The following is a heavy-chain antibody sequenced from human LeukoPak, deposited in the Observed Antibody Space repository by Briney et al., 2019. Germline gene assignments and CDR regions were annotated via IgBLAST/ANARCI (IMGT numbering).Heavy chain of an antibody. Sequence: PGGSLRLSCAASGFTFDDYAMHWVRQAPGKGLEWVSGICWNSGSIGYADSVKGRFTISRDNAKNSLYLQMNSLRAEDTALYYCAKDGLHYYDSSGYLDYWGQGTLVTVSS. J-gene: IGHJ4*02. D-gene: IGHD3-22*01. V-gene: IGHV3-9*01. CDR2: ICWNSGSI. CDR1: GFTFDDYA. CDR3: AKDGLHYYDSSGYLDY.